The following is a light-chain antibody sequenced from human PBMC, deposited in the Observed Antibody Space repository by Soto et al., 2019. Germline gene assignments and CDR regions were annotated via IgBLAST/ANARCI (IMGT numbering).Light chain of an antibody. J-gene: IGKJ2*01. CDR3: QQRYSIPFT. CDR2: TAS. CDR1: QNIYSY. V-gene: IGKV1-39*01. Sequence: DIQMTQSPSSLSSAIGDRVTITCRASQNIYSYLNWYLQKPGSAPTLLIYTASNLQRGVPSEFSGSGSGTELTRPISILQPEDVETYYCQQRYSIPFTFGQGNKLAI.